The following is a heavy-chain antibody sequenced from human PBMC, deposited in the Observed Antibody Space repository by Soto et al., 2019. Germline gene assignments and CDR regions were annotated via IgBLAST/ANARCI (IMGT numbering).Heavy chain of an antibody. Sequence: EVQLVESGGGLVQPGRSLKLSCAASGFTFDDDAMHWVRQAPGKGLEWVSGITWNSVVIGYADSVKGRFTISRDNAKNPLYLLMNSLRAEDTALYYCARDVAAEYSSGATDYWGQGTLVTVSS. CDR3: ARDVAAEYSSGATDY. D-gene: IGHD6-19*01. CDR1: GFTFDDDA. CDR2: ITWNSVVI. J-gene: IGHJ4*02. V-gene: IGHV3-9*01.